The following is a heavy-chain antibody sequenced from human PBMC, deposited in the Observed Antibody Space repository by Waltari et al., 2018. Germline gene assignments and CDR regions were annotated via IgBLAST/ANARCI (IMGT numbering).Heavy chain of an antibody. CDR3: KSDDSNGPRDY. D-gene: IGHD3-22*01. Sequence: EVQLVESGGGLVQPGGSLRLSCAASGLIFSNYWMHGVRQAPGKGLGLWAGIDGDRRTTSYADSVKGRVTISRDNAKNTLYLQMNSLRAEDTAVYYCKSDDSNGPRDYWGQGTLVSVSS. J-gene: IGHJ4*02. CDR2: IDGDRRTT. CDR1: GLIFSNYW. V-gene: IGHV3-74*01.